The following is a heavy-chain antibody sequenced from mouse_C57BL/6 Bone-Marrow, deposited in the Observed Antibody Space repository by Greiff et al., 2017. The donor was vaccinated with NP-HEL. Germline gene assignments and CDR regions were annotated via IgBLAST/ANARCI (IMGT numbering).Heavy chain of an antibody. CDR3: ARLLSYAMDY. D-gene: IGHD1-1*01. V-gene: IGHV1-4*01. CDR1: GYTFTSYT. J-gene: IGHJ4*01. CDR2: INPSSGYT. Sequence: QVQLKQSGAELARPGASVKMSCKASGYTFTSYTMHWVKQRPGQGLEWIGYINPSSGYTKYNQKFKDKATLTADKSSSTAYMQLSSLTSEDSAVYYCARLLSYAMDYWGQGTSVTVSS.